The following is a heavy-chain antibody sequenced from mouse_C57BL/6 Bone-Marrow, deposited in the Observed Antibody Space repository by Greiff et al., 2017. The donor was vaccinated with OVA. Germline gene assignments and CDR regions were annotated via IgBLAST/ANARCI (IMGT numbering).Heavy chain of an antibody. Sequence: QVQLKESGAELVRPGASVKLSCKASGYTFTDYYINWVKQRPGQGLEWIARIYPGSGNTYYNEKFKGKATLTADKSSSTAYMQLSSLTSEDSAVYFCARSCTEIDGYFYAMDYWGQGTSVTVSS. J-gene: IGHJ4*01. D-gene: IGHD2-3*01. CDR3: ARSCTEIDGYFYAMDY. CDR1: GYTFTDYY. V-gene: IGHV1-76*01. CDR2: IYPGSGNT.